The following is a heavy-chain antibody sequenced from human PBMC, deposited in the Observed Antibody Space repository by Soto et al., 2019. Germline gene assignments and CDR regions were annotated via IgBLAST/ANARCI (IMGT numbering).Heavy chain of an antibody. Sequence: EVQVLESGGGLVQPGGSLRLSCVGSGFIFSNYAMAWVRQAPGKGLGWVSGFGGSGGTYYADSVRGRYTISRDNSKNTLYLQMNSLRVEDTAVYYCAKSQSSLGYLDVWGKGTAVTVSS. CDR2: FGGSGGT. V-gene: IGHV3-23*01. CDR1: GFIFSNYA. J-gene: IGHJ6*03. CDR3: AKSQSSLGYLDV.